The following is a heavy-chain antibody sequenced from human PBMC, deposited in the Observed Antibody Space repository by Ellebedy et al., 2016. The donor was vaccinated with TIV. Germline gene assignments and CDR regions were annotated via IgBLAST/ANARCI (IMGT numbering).Heavy chain of an antibody. D-gene: IGHD2-2*01. V-gene: IGHV3-74*01. CDR1: GFTFRNYW. CDR3: ARGYCSSTSCNAGRYYYGMDV. Sequence: GGSLRLXCEVSGFTFRNYWMHWVRQAPGKGLVWVARINNDGSYTKYADSVKGRFTISRDTAKNTLYLQMNSLRAEDTAVYYCARGYCSSTSCNAGRYYYGMDVWGQGSTVTVSS. J-gene: IGHJ6*02. CDR2: INNDGSYT.